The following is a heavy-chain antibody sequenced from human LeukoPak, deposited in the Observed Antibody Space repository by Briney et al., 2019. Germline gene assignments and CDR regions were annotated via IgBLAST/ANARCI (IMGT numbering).Heavy chain of an antibody. J-gene: IGHJ3*02. CDR3: ARDRNEQWLGRGAFDI. CDR2: IYTSGST. V-gene: IGHV4-4*07. D-gene: IGHD6-19*01. Sequence: SETLSLTCAVYGGSFSGYYWSWIRQPAGKGLEWIGRIYTSGSTNYNPSLKSRLTISVDTSKNQFSLRLSSVTAADTAVYYCARDRNEQWLGRGAFDIWGQGTMVTVSS. CDR1: GGSFSGYY.